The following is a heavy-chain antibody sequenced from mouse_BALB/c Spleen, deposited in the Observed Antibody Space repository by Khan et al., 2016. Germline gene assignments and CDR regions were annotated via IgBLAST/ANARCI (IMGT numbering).Heavy chain of an antibody. CDR1: GYTFTNYA. Sequence: QIQLVQSGPELQKSGETVNISCKTSGYTFTNYAMNWVKQAPGKGFKWMGWLNTYTGEPAYADDFKGRFALSLDTSARTAFLLINNLKNEDTATYYSATYVSSYAVAYWGQGTLVTV. CDR3: ATYVSSYAVAY. D-gene: IGHD2-12*01. CDR2: LNTYTGEP. V-gene: IGHV9-3-1*01. J-gene: IGHJ4*01.